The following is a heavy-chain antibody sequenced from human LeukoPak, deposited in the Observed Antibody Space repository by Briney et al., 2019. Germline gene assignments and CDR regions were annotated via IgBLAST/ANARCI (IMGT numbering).Heavy chain of an antibody. D-gene: IGHD3-22*01. CDR2: IKEEGSEK. J-gene: IGHJ4*02. CDR1: GFTFSSYW. CDR3: ARDRGYSTFDY. V-gene: IGHV3-7*01. Sequence: GGSLRLSCAAAGFTFSSYWMSWVRQAPGKGLEWVANIKEEGSEKNYVDSVKGRTTISRDDAKNSLYLQMSSLRAEDTAVYYCARDRGYSTFDYWGQGTLVTVSS.